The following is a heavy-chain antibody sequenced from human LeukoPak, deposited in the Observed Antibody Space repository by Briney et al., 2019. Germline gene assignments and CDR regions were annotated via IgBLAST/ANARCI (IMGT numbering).Heavy chain of an antibody. V-gene: IGHV3-15*01. D-gene: IGHD2-2*01. CDR1: GFTLSNAW. CDR2: IKSKTDGGTT. CDR3: TTDVFTVVVPAAPSYFDL. J-gene: IGHJ2*01. Sequence: GGSLRLSCAASGFTLSNAWMSWVRQAPGKGLEWVGRIKSKTDGGTTDYAAPVKGRFTISRDDSKNTLYLQMNSLKTEDTAVYYCTTDVFTVVVPAAPSYFDLWGRGTLVTVSS.